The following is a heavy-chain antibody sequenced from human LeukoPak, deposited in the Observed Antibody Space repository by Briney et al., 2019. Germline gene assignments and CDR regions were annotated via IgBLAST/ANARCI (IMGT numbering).Heavy chain of an antibody. CDR1: GYTFTGHF. CDR3: ARGSDSGTPRWFDP. Sequence: ASVTVSCTASGYTFTGHFIQWVRQAPGQGPEWMGRIDPNDGGTNYAQKFQGRVTMTRDTSISTAYMKLSSLRSDGTAVYYCARGSDSGTPRWFDPWGQGTLVTV. CDR2: IDPNDGGT. J-gene: IGHJ5*02. V-gene: IGHV1-2*06. D-gene: IGHD1-26*01.